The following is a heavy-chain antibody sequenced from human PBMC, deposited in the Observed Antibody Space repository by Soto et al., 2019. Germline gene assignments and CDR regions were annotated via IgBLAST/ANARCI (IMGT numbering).Heavy chain of an antibody. CDR2: VNAGNGDT. J-gene: IGHJ3*02. CDR1: GYTFSTYT. V-gene: IGHV1-3*01. Sequence: QVQLVQSGAEVKKPGASVKVSCKASGYTFSTYTMHWVRQAPGQRFEWMGWVNAGNGDTRYSQKFQGRVTITWDTFATTGYMELSSLTSEDTAVYYCARASSHHDGFDMWGQGTKVTVSS. CDR3: ARASSHHDGFDM.